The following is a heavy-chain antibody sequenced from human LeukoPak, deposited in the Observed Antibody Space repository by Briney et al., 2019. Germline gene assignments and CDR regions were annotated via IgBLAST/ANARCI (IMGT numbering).Heavy chain of an antibody. CDR1: GFSFSSYG. J-gene: IGHJ4*02. V-gene: IGHV3-30*02. D-gene: IGHD3-10*01. Sequence: GGSLRLSCEASGFSFSSYGLHWVRQAPGKGLEWVAFILYDGTNKYYADSVKGRFTISRDNSKSTLYIQMNSLRAEDTAVYYCARAKPKNMVRGLIMRRESRYYFDYWGQGTLVTVSS. CDR3: ARAKPKNMVRGLIMRRESRYYFDY. CDR2: ILYDGTNK.